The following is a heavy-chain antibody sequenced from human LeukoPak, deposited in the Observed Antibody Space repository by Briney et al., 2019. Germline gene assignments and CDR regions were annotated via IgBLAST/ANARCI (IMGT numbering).Heavy chain of an antibody. V-gene: IGHV3-21*01. Sequence: PGGSLRLSCAASGFIFSSYSMTWVRQAPGKGLEWVSSIISSRSGSFIYYADSVKGRFTISRDNAKNSLYLQMNSVRAEGTAVYYCARDFDRYGDFHLFDFWGQGTLVTVSS. CDR2: IISSRSGSFI. D-gene: IGHD4-17*01. CDR3: ARDFDRYGDFHLFDF. J-gene: IGHJ4*02. CDR1: GFIFSSYS.